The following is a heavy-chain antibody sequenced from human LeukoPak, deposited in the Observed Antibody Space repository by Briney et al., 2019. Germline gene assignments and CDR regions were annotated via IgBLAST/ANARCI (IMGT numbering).Heavy chain of an antibody. V-gene: IGHV4-34*01. Sequence: SETLSLTCAVYGGSFSGYYWSWIRQPPGKGLEWIGEINHSGSTNYNPSLKSRVTISVDTSKNQCSLKLSSVTAADTAVYYCARGRGAFDIWGQGTMVTVSS. CDR2: INHSGST. J-gene: IGHJ3*02. CDR3: ARGRGAFDI. CDR1: GGSFSGYY.